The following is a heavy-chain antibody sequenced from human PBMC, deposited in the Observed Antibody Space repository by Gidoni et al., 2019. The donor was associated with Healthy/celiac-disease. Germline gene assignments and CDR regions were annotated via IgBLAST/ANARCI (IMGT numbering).Heavy chain of an antibody. J-gene: IGHJ3*02. CDR3: ARDPYCYYGSSGYCSAGAFDI. CDR2: ISSSSSTI. CDR1: GFTFSSYR. Sequence: EVQLVESGGGLVQPGGSLRLSCAASGFTFSSYRMNWVRQAPGKGLEWVSYISSSSSTIYYADSVKGRFTISRDNAKNSLYLQMNSLRDEDTAVYYCARDPYCYYGSSGYCSAGAFDIWGQGTMVTVSS. D-gene: IGHD3-22*01. V-gene: IGHV3-48*02.